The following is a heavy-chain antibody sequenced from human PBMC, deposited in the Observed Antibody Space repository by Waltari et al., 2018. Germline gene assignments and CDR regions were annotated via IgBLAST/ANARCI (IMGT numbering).Heavy chain of an antibody. Sequence: QVQLQESGPVLVKPSQTLSLTCTVSGGSISSGSYYWSWIRQPAGKGLEWIGRIYTSGRTNYNPSLKSRVTIAVDTSKNQFSLKLSSVTAADTAVYYCARRCSSTSCYEGIDAFDIWGPGTMATVSS. CDR3: ARRCSSTSCYEGIDAFDI. CDR1: GGSISSGSYY. J-gene: IGHJ3*02. CDR2: IYTSGRT. V-gene: IGHV4-61*02. D-gene: IGHD2-2*01.